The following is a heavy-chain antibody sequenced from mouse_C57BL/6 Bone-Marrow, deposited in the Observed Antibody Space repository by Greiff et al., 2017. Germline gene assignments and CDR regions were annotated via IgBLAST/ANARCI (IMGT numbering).Heavy chain of an antibody. CDR2: ISGGGGNT. Sequence: DVKLVESGGGLVKPGGSLKLSCAASGFTFSSYTMSWVRQTPEKRLEWVATISGGGGNTYYPDSVRGRFTISRDNAKNTLYLQMSSLRSEDTALYYCAAQASFAYWGQGTLVTVSA. CDR3: AAQASFAY. CDR1: GFTFSSYT. D-gene: IGHD3-2*02. V-gene: IGHV5-9*01. J-gene: IGHJ3*01.